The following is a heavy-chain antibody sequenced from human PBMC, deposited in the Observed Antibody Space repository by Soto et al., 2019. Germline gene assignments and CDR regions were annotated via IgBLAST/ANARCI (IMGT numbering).Heavy chain of an antibody. V-gene: IGHV5-51*01. J-gene: IGHJ6*02. CDR1: GYSFTTYW. CDR2: IFPGDSDT. CDR3: ATRVQDPGKYYYGMDV. D-gene: IGHD6-13*01. Sequence: PGESLKISCEGSGYSFTTYWIGWVRQIPGKGLEWMGFIFPGDSDTRYSPSFQGQVTISAGKSISTAYLQWSSLKASDTAMYYCATRVQDPGKYYYGMDVWGQGTTVTVSS.